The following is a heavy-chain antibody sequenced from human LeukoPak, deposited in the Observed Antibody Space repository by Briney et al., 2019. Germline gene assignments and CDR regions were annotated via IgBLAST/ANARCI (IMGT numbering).Heavy chain of an antibody. D-gene: IGHD3-10*01. CDR2: INHSGST. CDR1: GGSFSGYY. CDR3: ARADPTHLRYYGYYFDY. J-gene: IGHJ4*02. Sequence: TETLSLTCAVYGGSFSGYYWSWIRQPPGKGLEWIGEINHSGSTNYNPSLKSRVTISVDTSKNQFSLKLSSVTAADTAVYYCARADPTHLRYYGYYFDYWGQGTLVTVSS. V-gene: IGHV4-34*01.